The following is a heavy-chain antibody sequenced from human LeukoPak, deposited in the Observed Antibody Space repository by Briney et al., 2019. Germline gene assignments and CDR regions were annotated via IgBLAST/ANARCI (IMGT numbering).Heavy chain of an antibody. Sequence: HPGGSLRLSCAASGFTLSSYAMHWVRQAPGKGLEWVAVISYDGSNKYYADSVKGRFTISRDNSKNTLYLQMNSLRAEDTAVYYCANGVRYSSGWYGNFDYWGQGTLVTVSS. CDR2: ISYDGSNK. V-gene: IGHV3-30*04. CDR3: ANGVRYSSGWYGNFDY. J-gene: IGHJ4*02. CDR1: GFTLSSYA. D-gene: IGHD6-19*01.